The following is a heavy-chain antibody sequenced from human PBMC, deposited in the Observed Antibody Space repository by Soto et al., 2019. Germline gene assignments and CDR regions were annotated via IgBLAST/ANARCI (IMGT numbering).Heavy chain of an antibody. D-gene: IGHD3-10*02. CDR1: GYTFTGYY. V-gene: IGHV1-2*02. CDR3: ARARDVYDVGEHY. Sequence: QVQLVQSGAEVKKPGASVKVSCKASGYTFTGYYMHWVRQAPGQGLEWMGWINPNSGGPTYAQKFQCRVTMTRETSISTAYMELSRLRSDDTAVYYCARARDVYDVGEHYWGQGTLVMFSS. CDR2: INPNSGGP. J-gene: IGHJ4*02.